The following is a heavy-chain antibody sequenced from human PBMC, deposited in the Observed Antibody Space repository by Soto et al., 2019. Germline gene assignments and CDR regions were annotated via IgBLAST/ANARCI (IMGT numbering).Heavy chain of an antibody. CDR2: IYYSGST. Sequence: QVQLQESGPGLVKPSETLSLTCTVSGGSISSYYWSWIRQPPGKGLEWIGYIYYSGSTNYNPSLKSGVTISVDTSKNQFSLKLTSVTAADTAVYYCATALILTGYYIHDAFDIWGQATMVTVSS. CDR1: GGSISSYY. J-gene: IGHJ3*02. D-gene: IGHD3-9*01. V-gene: IGHV4-59*01. CDR3: ATALILTGYYIHDAFDI.